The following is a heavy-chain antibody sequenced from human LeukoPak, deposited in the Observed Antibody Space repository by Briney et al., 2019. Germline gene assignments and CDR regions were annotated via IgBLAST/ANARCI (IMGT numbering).Heavy chain of an antibody. Sequence: PSETLSLTCTVSGGSISSSSYYWGWIRQPPGKGLEWIGSIYYSGSTYYNPSLKSRVTISVDTSKNQFSLKLSSVTAADTAVYYCASGLVGATTGSFDIWGQGTMVTVSS. CDR1: GGSISSSSYY. J-gene: IGHJ3*02. V-gene: IGHV4-39*07. D-gene: IGHD1-26*01. CDR3: ASGLVGATTGSFDI. CDR2: IYYSGST.